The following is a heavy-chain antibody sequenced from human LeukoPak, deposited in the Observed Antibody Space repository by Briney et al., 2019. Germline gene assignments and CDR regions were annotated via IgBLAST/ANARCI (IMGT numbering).Heavy chain of an antibody. V-gene: IGHV3-7*01. CDR3: ARDLSGVTGYTYGRGVDY. CDR1: GFTFSSHR. D-gene: IGHD5-18*01. J-gene: IGHJ4*02. Sequence: GGSLRLSCAASGFTFSSHRMSWVRQAPGKGLEWVANIKKDGSEKYYVDSVKGRFTISRDNAKTSLYLQMNSLRAEDTAVYYCARDLSGVTGYTYGRGVDYWGQGTLVTVSS. CDR2: IKKDGSEK.